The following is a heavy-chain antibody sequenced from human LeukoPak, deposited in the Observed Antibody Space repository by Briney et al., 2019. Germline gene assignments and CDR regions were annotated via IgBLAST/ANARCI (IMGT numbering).Heavy chain of an antibody. D-gene: IGHD1-26*01. J-gene: IGHJ4*02. CDR1: GXTFSNAW. CDR2: IKRKTDGGTT. Sequence: NPGGSLRLSCAASGXTFSNAWMSWVRQAPGKGLEWVGRIKRKTDGGTTDYAAPVRGRFTISRDDSKNTLYLQMNSLKSEDTAVYYCTTAPEVGATTFDYWGPGTLVTVSS. CDR3: TTAPEVGATTFDY. V-gene: IGHV3-15*01.